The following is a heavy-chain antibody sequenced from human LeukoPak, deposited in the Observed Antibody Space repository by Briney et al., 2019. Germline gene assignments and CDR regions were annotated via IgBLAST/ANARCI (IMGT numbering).Heavy chain of an antibody. CDR3: ARDTGVQSYYYDSSGDDAFDI. CDR1: GGTFSSYA. D-gene: IGHD3-22*01. Sequence: SVKVSCKASGGTFSSYAISWVRQAPGQGLEWMGGIIPIFGTANYAQKFQGRVTITADKSTSTAYMELSSLRSEDTAVYYCARDTGVQSYYYDSSGDDAFDIWGQGTMVTVSS. CDR2: IIPIFGTA. V-gene: IGHV1-69*06. J-gene: IGHJ3*02.